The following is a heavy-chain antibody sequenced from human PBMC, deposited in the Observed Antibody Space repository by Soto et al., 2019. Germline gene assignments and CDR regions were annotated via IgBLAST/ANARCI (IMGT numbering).Heavy chain of an antibody. CDR2: ISGSGGST. D-gene: IGHD3-22*01. J-gene: IGHJ5*02. V-gene: IGHV3-23*01. CDR1: GFTFSSYA. CDR3: AKDLAMIVVLGNWFDP. Sequence: PGGSLRLSCAASGFTFSSYAMSWVRQAPGKGLEWVSAISGSGGSTYYADSVKGRFTISRDNSKNTLYLQMNSLRAEDTAVYYCAKDLAMIVVLGNWFDPWGQGTLVTVSS.